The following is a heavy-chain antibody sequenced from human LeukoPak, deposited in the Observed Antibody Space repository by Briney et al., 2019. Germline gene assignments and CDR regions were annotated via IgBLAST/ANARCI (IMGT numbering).Heavy chain of an antibody. J-gene: IGHJ2*01. V-gene: IGHV1-69*04. CDR2: IIPILGIA. Sequence: SVKVSCKASGGTFSSYAISWVRQAPGQGLEWMGRIIPILGIANYAQKFQGRVTITADKSTSTAYMELSSLRSEDTAVYYCARGWGQDLLGLLEYFDLWGRGTLVTVSS. D-gene: IGHD7-27*01. CDR3: ARGWGQDLLGLLEYFDL. CDR1: GGTFSSYA.